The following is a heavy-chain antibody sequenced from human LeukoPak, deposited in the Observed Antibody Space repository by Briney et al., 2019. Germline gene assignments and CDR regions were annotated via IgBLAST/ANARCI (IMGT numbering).Heavy chain of an antibody. CDR3: AREEAGYFAPGTMGY. D-gene: IGHD2-15*01. J-gene: IGHJ4*02. V-gene: IGHV4-34*01. Sequence: SETLSLTCAVYGGSFSGYYRSWIRQPPGKGLEWIGEINHSGSTNYNPSLKSRVTISVDTSKNQFSLKLSSVTAADTAVYYCAREEAGYFAPGTMGYWGQGTLVTVSS. CDR1: GGSFSGYY. CDR2: INHSGST.